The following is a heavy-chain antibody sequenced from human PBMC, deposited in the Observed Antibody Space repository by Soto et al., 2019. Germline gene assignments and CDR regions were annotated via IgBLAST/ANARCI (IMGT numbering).Heavy chain of an antibody. V-gene: IGHV2-5*05. CDR1: GFSLSTRGVA. CDR3: AHRPRGYAYYFDY. D-gene: IGHD5-12*01. J-gene: IGHJ4*02. Sequence: QITLKESGPTLVKPTQTLTLTCTFSGFSLSTRGVAVGWFRQPPGKALEWLALIYWDEDKWYGPSLKNRLNIPDDNSKNQVVLTMTNMDPVYPATYYSAHRPRGYAYYFDYWGQGTLVTVSS. CDR2: IYWDEDK.